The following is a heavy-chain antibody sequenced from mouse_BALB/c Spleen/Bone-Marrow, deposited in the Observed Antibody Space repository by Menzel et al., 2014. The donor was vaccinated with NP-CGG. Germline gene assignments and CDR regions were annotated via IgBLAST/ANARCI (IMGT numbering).Heavy chain of an antibody. Sequence: VHVKQSGAELVKPGASVKLSCTASGFNIKDTYMHWVKQRPEQGLEWIGRIDPANGNTKYDPKFQGKATITADTSSNTAYLQLSSLTSGDTADYYWANYDYGWYFDVWGAGTTVTVSS. CDR2: IDPANGNT. J-gene: IGHJ1*01. CDR1: GFNIKDTY. CDR3: ANYDYGWYFDV. D-gene: IGHD2-4*01. V-gene: IGHV14-3*02.